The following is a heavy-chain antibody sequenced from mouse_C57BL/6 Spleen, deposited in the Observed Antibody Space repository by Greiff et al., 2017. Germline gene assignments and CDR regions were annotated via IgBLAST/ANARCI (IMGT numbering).Heavy chain of an antibody. CDR3: ARAGFVDD. CDR1: GFTFSDYG. Sequence: EVNMVESGGGLVKPGGSLKLSCAASGFTFSDYGMHWVRQAPEQGLEWVAYISSGSSTIYYADTVKGRFTISRDNAKNTLFLQMTSLRSEDTAMYYCARAGFVDDWGQGTTLTVSS. V-gene: IGHV5-17*01. J-gene: IGHJ2*01. CDR2: ISSGSSTI.